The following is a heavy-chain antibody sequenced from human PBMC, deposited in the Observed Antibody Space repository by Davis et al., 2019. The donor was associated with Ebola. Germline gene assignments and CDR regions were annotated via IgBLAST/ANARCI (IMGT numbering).Heavy chain of an antibody. CDR3: AGGLWNSGTYYPPPFHY. D-gene: IGHD3-22*01. J-gene: IGHJ4*02. Sequence: SETLSLTCTVSGGSISSSSYFWGWIRQPPGKGLEWIGTVFYSGSTDYNPSLKSRVTISVDTSKNQFSLKVSSVTAADTAVYYCAGGLWNSGTYYPPPFHYWGQGALVPVSS. CDR1: GGSISSSSYF. CDR2: VFYSGST. V-gene: IGHV4-39*01.